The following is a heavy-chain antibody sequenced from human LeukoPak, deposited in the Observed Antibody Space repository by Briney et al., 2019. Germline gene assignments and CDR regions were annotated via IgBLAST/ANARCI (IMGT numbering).Heavy chain of an antibody. D-gene: IGHD1-26*01. CDR1: GYTFTGYY. J-gene: IGHJ4*02. V-gene: IGHV1-18*04. Sequence: ASVKVSCKASGYTFTGYYMHWVRQAPGQGLEWMGWISAYNGNTNYAEKLQGRVTMTTDTSTSTAYMELRSLRSDDTAVYYCARSSRQAVGAPSYWGQGTLVTVSS. CDR2: ISAYNGNT. CDR3: ARSSRQAVGAPSY.